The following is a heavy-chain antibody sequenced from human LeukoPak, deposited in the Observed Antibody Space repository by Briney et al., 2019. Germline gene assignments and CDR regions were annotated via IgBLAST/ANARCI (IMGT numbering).Heavy chain of an antibody. CDR1: GGSITSSSHY. CDR2: IYYSGDS. V-gene: IGHV4-39*07. Sequence: SETLSLTCTVSGGSITSSSHYWGWIRQPPGKGLEWIGSIYYSGDSYYNPFLKSRVTTSVDTSKSQFSLRLSSVTAADTAVYYCARGEVPYYYDSSGRRDAFDIWGQGTMVTVSS. CDR3: ARGEVPYYYDSSGRRDAFDI. J-gene: IGHJ3*02. D-gene: IGHD3-22*01.